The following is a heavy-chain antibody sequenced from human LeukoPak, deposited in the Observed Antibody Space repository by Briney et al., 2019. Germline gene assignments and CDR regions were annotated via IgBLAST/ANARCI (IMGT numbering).Heavy chain of an antibody. D-gene: IGHD3-22*01. V-gene: IGHV3-21*01. CDR3: ARDPDYYDSSGPLPDY. CDR2: ISSSSSYI. Sequence: PGGSLRLSCAASGFTFSSYSMNWVRQAPGKGLEWVSSISSSSSYIYYADSVKGRFTISRDNAKNSLYLQMNSLRAEDTAVYYCARDPDYYDSSGPLPDYWGQGTLVTVSS. CDR1: GFTFSSYS. J-gene: IGHJ4*02.